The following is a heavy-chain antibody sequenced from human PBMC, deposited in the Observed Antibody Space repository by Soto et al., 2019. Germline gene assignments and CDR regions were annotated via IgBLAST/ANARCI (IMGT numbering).Heavy chain of an antibody. Sequence: SETLSLTCTGSGGSISSYYWSWIRQPPGKGLEWIGYIYYSGSTNYNPSLKSRVTISVDTSKNQFSLKLSSVTAADTAVYYCAKIDYGRFDPWGQGTLVTVSS. CDR2: IYYSGST. CDR1: GGSISSYY. CDR3: AKIDYGRFDP. J-gene: IGHJ5*02. V-gene: IGHV4-59*01. D-gene: IGHD4-17*01.